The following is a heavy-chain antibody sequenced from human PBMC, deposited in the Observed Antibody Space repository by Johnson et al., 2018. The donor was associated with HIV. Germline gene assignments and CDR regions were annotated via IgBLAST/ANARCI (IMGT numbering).Heavy chain of an antibody. J-gene: IGHJ3*02. V-gene: IGHV3-33*05. Sequence: QVQLVESGGGVVQPGRSLRLSCAASGFTFSSYAMHWVRQAPGNGLEWVAVISYDGSNKYYADSVKGRFTISRDNSKNTLYLQMNSLRAGDTAVYYCARAGRWSGDTFDIWGQGTMVTVSS. CDR2: ISYDGSNK. CDR3: ARAGRWSGDTFDI. D-gene: IGHD3-10*01. CDR1: GFTFSSYA.